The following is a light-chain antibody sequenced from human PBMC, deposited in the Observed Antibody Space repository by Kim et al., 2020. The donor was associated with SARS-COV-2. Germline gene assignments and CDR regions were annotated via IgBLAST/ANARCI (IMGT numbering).Light chain of an antibody. J-gene: IGLJ3*02. CDR1: SSDVGGYNY. CDR2: DVS. CDR3: SSSTSSSTWV. V-gene: IGLV2-14*03. Sequence: QSALTQPASVSGSPGQSITISCTGTSSDVGGYNYVSWYQQHPGKAPKLMIYDVSNRPSGVSNRFSGSKSGNTASLTISGLQAEDEADYYCSSSTSSSTWVFGGGTQLTVL.